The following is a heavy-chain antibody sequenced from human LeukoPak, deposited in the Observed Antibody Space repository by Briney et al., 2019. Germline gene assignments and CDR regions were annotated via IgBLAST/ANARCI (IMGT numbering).Heavy chain of an antibody. V-gene: IGHV4-61*08. D-gene: IGHD3-22*01. CDR2: IYYSGST. CDR1: GDSFSGDYY. CDR3: ARDLLSGYGAFDI. Sequence: SETLSLTCTVSGDSFSGDYYWSWIRQPPGKGLEWIGYIYYSGSTNYNPSLKSRVTISVDTSKNQFSLKLSSVTAADTAVYYCARDLLSGYGAFDIWGQGTMVTVSS. J-gene: IGHJ3*02.